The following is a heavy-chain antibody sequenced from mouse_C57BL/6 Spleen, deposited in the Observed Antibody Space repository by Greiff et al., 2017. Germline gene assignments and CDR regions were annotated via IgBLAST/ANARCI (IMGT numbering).Heavy chain of an antibody. CDR3: ARREGYGSSPY. CDR1: GYTFTSYW. V-gene: IGHV1-69*01. J-gene: IGHJ2*01. Sequence: VQLQQPGAELVMPGASVKLSCKASGYTFTSYWMHWVKQRPGPGLEWIGEIDPSDSYTNYNQKFKGKSTLTVDKSSSTAYMQLSSLTSEDSAVYYCARREGYGSSPYWGQGTTLTVSS. CDR2: IDPSDSYT. D-gene: IGHD1-1*01.